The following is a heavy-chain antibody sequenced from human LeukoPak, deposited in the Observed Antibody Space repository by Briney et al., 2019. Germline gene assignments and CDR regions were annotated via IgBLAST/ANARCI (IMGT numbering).Heavy chain of an antibody. Sequence: SQTLSLTCTVSGGSISSGGYYWSWIRQHPVKGLEWIGYIYFSGSTYYNPSLKSRVTISVDTSKNQFSLNPSSVTAADTAVYYCARGYTSSLRYFDHWGQGTLVTVSS. CDR3: ARGYTSSLRYFDH. CDR1: GGSISSGGYY. J-gene: IGHJ4*02. D-gene: IGHD6-13*01. CDR2: IYFSGST. V-gene: IGHV4-31*03.